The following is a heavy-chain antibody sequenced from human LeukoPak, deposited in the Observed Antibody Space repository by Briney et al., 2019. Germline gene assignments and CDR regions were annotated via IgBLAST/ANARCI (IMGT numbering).Heavy chain of an antibody. CDR1: GFTFSFYA. CDR3: ARGRGANWNDHYYSMDV. J-gene: IGHJ6*03. V-gene: IGHV3-23*01. Sequence: GGSLRLSCAASGFTFSFYAMSWVRQAPGKGLEWVSAISGSAGSTYHADSVKGRFTISRDNSKKMLYLQMISLRVEDTAVYFCARGRGANWNDHYYSMDVWGKGTTVTVSS. CDR2: ISGSAGST. D-gene: IGHD1-1*01.